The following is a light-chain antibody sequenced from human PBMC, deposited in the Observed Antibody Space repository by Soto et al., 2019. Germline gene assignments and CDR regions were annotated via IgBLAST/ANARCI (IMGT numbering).Light chain of an antibody. CDR3: QKGCT. J-gene: IGKJ2*01. Sequence: EIVLTQSPATLSVSPGERATLSCSASQSVSNYLAWYQQKPGQAPRLLIYEASNRATGVPARFSGSGSGTDFTLTISSLEPEDFAVYYCQKGCTFGQGTKLESK. CDR1: QSVSNY. CDR2: EAS. V-gene: IGKV3-11*01.